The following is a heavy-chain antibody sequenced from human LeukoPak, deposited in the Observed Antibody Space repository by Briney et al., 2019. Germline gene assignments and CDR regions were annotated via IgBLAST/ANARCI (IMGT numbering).Heavy chain of an antibody. V-gene: IGHV3-21*04. D-gene: IGHD1-26*01. CDR3: ARQSSGTLDY. CDR1: GFTFSSSS. J-gene: IGHJ4*02. CDR2: ISSSSSHI. Sequence: GGSLRLSCAASGFTFSSSSMNWVRQAPGKGLEWVSSISSSSSHIYYADSVKGRFTISRDNAKNSLYLQMNGLRVEDTAVYYCARQSSGTLDYWGQGTLVTVSS.